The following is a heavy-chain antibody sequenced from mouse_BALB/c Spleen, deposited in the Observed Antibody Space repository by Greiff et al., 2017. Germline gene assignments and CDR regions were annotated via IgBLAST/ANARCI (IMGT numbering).Heavy chain of an antibody. J-gene: IGHJ2*01. Sequence: VQLQQPGAELVKPGAPVKLSCKASGYTFTSYWMNWVKQRPGRGLEWIGRIDPSDSETHYNQKFKDKATLTVDKSSSTAYMQLSSLTSEDSAVYYCARPAGEYYFDYWGQGTTLTVSS. V-gene: IGHV1-69*02. CDR1: GYTFTSYW. CDR3: ARPAGEYYFDY. CDR2: IDPSDSET.